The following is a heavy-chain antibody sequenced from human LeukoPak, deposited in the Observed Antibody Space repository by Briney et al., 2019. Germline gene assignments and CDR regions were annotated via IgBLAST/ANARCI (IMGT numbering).Heavy chain of an antibody. Sequence: SETLSLTCTVSGGSISSSTYYWGWIRQPPGKGLEWIGSIYYSGSTYYNPSLKGRVMMSVDTSKNQFSLSSVTAADTAVYYCARHSRGPAAGPAFDYWGQGTLVTVSS. CDR1: GGSISSSTYY. V-gene: IGHV4-39*01. CDR3: ARHSRGPAAGPAFDY. J-gene: IGHJ4*02. CDR2: IYYSGST. D-gene: IGHD6-13*01.